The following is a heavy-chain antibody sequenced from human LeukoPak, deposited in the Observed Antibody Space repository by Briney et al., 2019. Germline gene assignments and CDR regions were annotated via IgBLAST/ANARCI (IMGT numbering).Heavy chain of an antibody. J-gene: IGHJ4*02. CDR1: GFTFSSYA. Sequence: GGSPRLSCSASGFTFSSYAIHWVRQAPGKGLEYVSAISDNGGSTYYADSVKGRFTISRDNSKNTLYLQMSSLRAEDTAVYYCVKYSSGWYDYWGQGTLVTVSS. CDR2: ISDNGGST. D-gene: IGHD6-19*01. V-gene: IGHV3-64D*06. CDR3: VKYSSGWYDY.